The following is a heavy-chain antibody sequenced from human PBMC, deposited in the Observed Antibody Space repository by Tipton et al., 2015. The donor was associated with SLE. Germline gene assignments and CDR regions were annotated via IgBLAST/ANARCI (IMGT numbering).Heavy chain of an antibody. CDR1: GGSISSSSFQ. D-gene: IGHD6-19*01. V-gene: IGHV4-39*07. CDR2: VYYSGIT. Sequence: TLSLTCTVSGGSISSSSFQWGWIRQSPGKGLEWIGSVYYSGITYYSASLRSRLTISVDTSKNQFSLRLSSVTAADTAVYYCARGRRVQLWPSYYYYVDVWGKGTTVTVSS. J-gene: IGHJ6*03. CDR3: ARGRRVQLWPSYYYYVDV.